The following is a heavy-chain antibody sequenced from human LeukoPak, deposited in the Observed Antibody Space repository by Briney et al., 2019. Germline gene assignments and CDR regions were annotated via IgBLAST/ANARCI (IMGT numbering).Heavy chain of an antibody. CDR2: IRSKAYGGTT. J-gene: IGHJ3*02. Sequence: KPGRSLRLSCTASGFTFGDYAMSWFRQAPGKGLEWVGFIRSKAYGGTTEYAASVKGGFTISRDDSKSIAYLQMNSLKTEDTAVYYGTRVGYSYGERDAFDIWGQGKMVTVPS. CDR3: TRVGYSYGERDAFDI. CDR1: GFTFGDYA. V-gene: IGHV3-49*05. D-gene: IGHD5-18*01.